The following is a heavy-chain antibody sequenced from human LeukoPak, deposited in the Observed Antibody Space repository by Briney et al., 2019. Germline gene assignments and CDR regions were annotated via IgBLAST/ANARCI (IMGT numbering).Heavy chain of an antibody. CDR1: GFSFSDYW. J-gene: IGHJ6*03. D-gene: IGHD1/OR15-1a*01. V-gene: IGHV3-23*01. CDR2: ISATGGST. CDR3: AKSPLKNDRRAKQGTSYYYYMDV. Sequence: GGSLTLSCAASGFSFSDYWMVWVRQAPGKGLEWVSGISATGGSTYYADSVKGRFTISRDNSENTLSLQMNSLRAEDTALYYCAKSPLKNDRRAKQGTSYYYYMDVWGKGTTVTVSS.